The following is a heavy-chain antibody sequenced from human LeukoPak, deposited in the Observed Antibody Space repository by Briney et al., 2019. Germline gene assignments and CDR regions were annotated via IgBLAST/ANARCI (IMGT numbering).Heavy chain of an antibody. J-gene: IGHJ4*02. CDR1: GCTFSSYA. Sequence: GGSLRLSCAASGCTFSSYAMSWVRQAPGKGLEWVSAISDSGGSTYYADSLKGRFTISRDNSKNTLYLQMNSLRAADTPVYYCAKAQWLNTYYFDYWGQGTLVTVSS. D-gene: IGHD6-19*01. CDR3: AKAQWLNTYYFDY. V-gene: IGHV3-23*01. CDR2: ISDSGGST.